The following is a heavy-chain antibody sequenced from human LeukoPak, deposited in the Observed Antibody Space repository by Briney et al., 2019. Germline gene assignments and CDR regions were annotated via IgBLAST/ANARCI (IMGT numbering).Heavy chain of an antibody. D-gene: IGHD3-22*01. CDR2: ISRSSSYI. CDR3: ASFTYYYDSSGYYYPTGIDY. CDR1: GFTLSSYA. V-gene: IGHV3-21*01. J-gene: IGHJ4*02. Sequence: PGGSLRLSCAASGFTLSSYAMSWVRQAPGKGLEWVSSISRSSSYINYADSLKGRFTISRDNAKNSVFLQMNSLRAEDTAVYYCASFTYYYDSSGYYYPTGIDYWGQGTLVTVSS.